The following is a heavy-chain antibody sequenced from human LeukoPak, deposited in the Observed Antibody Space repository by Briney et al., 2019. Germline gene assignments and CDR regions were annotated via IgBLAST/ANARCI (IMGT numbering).Heavy chain of an antibody. D-gene: IGHD2-2*01. CDR1: GGSISSYY. Sequence: PSETLSLTCTVSGGSISSYYWSWIRQPPGKGLEWIGYIYYSGSTNYNPSLKSRVTISVDTSKNQFSLKLSSVTAADTAVYYCARDEQRDCRDSACYDWFDSWGHGTLVTVSS. V-gene: IGHV4-59*12. CDR2: IYYSGST. J-gene: IGHJ5*01. CDR3: ARDEQRDCRDSACYDWFDS.